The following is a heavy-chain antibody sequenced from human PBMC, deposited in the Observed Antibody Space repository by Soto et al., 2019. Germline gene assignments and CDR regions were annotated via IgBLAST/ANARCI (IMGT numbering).Heavy chain of an antibody. Sequence: SVKVSCKASGGTFSSYAISWVRQAPGQGLEWMGGIIPIFGTANYAQKFQGRVTITADESTSTAYMELSSLRSEDTAVYYCARGTAGMAAMENDGEIYFDYWGQGTLVTVSS. CDR1: GGTFSSYA. D-gene: IGHD5-18*01. J-gene: IGHJ4*02. V-gene: IGHV1-69*13. CDR3: ARGTAGMAAMENDGEIYFDY. CDR2: IIPIFGTA.